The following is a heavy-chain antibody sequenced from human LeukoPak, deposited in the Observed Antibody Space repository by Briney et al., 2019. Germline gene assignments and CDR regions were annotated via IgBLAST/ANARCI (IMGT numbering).Heavy chain of an antibody. J-gene: IGHJ4*02. Sequence: PSETLSLTCTVSGGSISSYYWSWIRQPPGKGLEWIGYIYYSGSTNYNPSLKSRVTISIDTSKNQFSLKLSSVTAADTAVYYCARDSRIVGTTRQPYYFDYWGQGTLVTVSS. CDR1: GGSISSYY. CDR2: IYYSGST. V-gene: IGHV4-59*01. CDR3: ARDSRIVGTTRQPYYFDY. D-gene: IGHD1-26*01.